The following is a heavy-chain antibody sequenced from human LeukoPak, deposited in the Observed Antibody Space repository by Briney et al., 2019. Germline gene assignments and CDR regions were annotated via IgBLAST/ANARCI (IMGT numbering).Heavy chain of an antibody. V-gene: IGHV1-2*02. D-gene: IGHD4-23*01. J-gene: IGHJ4*02. CDR2: INPKSGTT. Sequence: ASGKVSGKASGHTFTDYYMHWGRQAPGQGLEWRGWINPKSGTTNYAQKFQGRVTMTGDTSIRAAYMELGRLTSDDTAVYYCARNYGGSSKYFDYWGQGALVTVSS. CDR3: ARNYGGSSKYFDY. CDR1: GHTFTDYY.